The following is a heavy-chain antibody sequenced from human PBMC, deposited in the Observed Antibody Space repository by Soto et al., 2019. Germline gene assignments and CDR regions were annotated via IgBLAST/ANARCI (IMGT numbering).Heavy chain of an antibody. V-gene: IGHV1-18*01. CDR1: GYTFISYG. J-gene: IGHJ4*02. D-gene: IGHD3-9*01. Sequence: QVQLVQSGAEVKKPGASVKVSCKASGYTFISYGISWVRQAPGQGLEWMGWISPYNGNTHYSQNFQGRVAMTTDTSTSTAYMELRSLRSDDTAVYYCARYRLFGGEAGYYSPNYWGQGTLVTVSS. CDR3: ARYRLFGGEAGYYSPNY. CDR2: ISPYNGNT.